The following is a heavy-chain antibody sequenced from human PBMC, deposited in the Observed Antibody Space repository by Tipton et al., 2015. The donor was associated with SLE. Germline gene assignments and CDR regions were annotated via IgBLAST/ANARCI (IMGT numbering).Heavy chain of an antibody. V-gene: IGHV3-15*01. Sequence: SLRLSCAASGFIFSNLWMSWVRQAPGKGLEWVGRIRSRSDGETTGYAAPVKGRFTISRDDSKNMLYLQMDSLKTEDTAVYFCTTDEGDSARYYSFDYWGQGTLVSVSS. J-gene: IGHJ4*02. CDR1: GFIFSNLW. D-gene: IGHD1-26*01. CDR3: TTDEGDSARYYSFDY. CDR2: IRSRSDGETT.